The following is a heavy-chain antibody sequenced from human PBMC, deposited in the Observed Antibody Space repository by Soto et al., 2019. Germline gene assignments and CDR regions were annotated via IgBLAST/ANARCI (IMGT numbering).Heavy chain of an antibody. V-gene: IGHV3-9*01. CDR2: ISWNSGSI. CDR3: AKDTNYYYDSSGYLALDY. CDR1: GFTFDDYA. D-gene: IGHD3-22*01. Sequence: PGGSLRLSCAASGFTFDDYAMHWVRQAPGKGLEWVSGISWNSGSIGYADSVKGRFTISRDNAKNSLYLQMNSLRAEDTALYYCAKDTNYYYDSSGYLALDYWGQGTLVTVSS. J-gene: IGHJ4*02.